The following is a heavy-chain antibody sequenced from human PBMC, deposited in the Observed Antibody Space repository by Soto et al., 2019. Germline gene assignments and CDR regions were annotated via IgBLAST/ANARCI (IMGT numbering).Heavy chain of an antibody. D-gene: IGHD7-27*01. CDR3: VRDLLGSGGHFDY. V-gene: IGHV3-33*01. CDR2: IWYDGSNT. CDR1: GFIFSSFG. Sequence: HPGGSLRLSCAASGFIFSSFGMHWVRQAPGKGLEWVAHIWYDGSNTYYADSVKGRFTISRDNSRNTVYLQMNSLRAEGTAVYHCVRDLLGSGGHFDYWGQGTPVTVSS. J-gene: IGHJ4*02.